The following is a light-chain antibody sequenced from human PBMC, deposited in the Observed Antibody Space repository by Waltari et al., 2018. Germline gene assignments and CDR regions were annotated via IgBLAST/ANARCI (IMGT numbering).Light chain of an antibody. CDR3: QQRYRGRT. CDR2: DAS. Sequence: EIVLTQSPATLSLSPGEGATLSCRASQSVSSYLAWYQQKPGQPPRLRIYDASNRATGIPARFSGSGSGTDFTLTISRLEPEDFAVYYCQQRYRGRTFGQGTKVESK. J-gene: IGKJ1*01. V-gene: IGKV3-11*01. CDR1: QSVSSY.